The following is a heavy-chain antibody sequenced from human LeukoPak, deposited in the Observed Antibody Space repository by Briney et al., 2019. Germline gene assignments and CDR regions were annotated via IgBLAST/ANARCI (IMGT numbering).Heavy chain of an antibody. CDR3: ARDGASVGLVGATLFLGY. D-gene: IGHD1-26*01. CDR2: IIPIFGTA. J-gene: IGHJ4*02. V-gene: IGHV1-69*05. Sequence: ASVKVFCKASGGTFSSYAISWVRQAPGQGLERMGGIIPIFGTANYAQKFQGRVTITTDESTSTAYMELSSLRSEDTAVYYCARDGASVGLVGATLFLGYWGQGTVVTVSS. CDR1: GGTFSSYA.